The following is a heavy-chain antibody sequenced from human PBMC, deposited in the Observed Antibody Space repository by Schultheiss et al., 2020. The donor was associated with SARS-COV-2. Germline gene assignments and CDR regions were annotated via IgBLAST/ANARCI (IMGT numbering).Heavy chain of an antibody. CDR2: IYTSGST. CDR1: GGSISSYY. CDR3: ARGELTLRMFDY. D-gene: IGHD1-26*01. V-gene: IGHV4-4*07. J-gene: IGHJ4*02. Sequence: SETLSLTCTVSGGSISSYYWSWIRQPAGKGLEWIGRIYTSGSTNYNPSLKSRVTISVDTSKNQFSLKLSSVTAADTAVYYCARGELTLRMFDYWGQGTLVTVSS.